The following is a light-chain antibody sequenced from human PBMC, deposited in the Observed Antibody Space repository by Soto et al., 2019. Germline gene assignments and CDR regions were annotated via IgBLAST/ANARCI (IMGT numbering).Light chain of an antibody. CDR3: QQRSNWPPLT. J-gene: IGKJ4*01. Sequence: EIVLTQSPATLSLSPGDRAILSCRASRTIDNYLNWFQQKPGQSPRLIIHDVFNRASGIPARFRAGGSGTGFTLTISSLEPEDFAVYYCQQRSNWPPLTFGGGTKGEI. CDR1: RTIDNY. CDR2: DVF. V-gene: IGKV3-11*01.